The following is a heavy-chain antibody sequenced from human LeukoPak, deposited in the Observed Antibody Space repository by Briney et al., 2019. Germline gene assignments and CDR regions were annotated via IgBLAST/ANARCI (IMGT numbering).Heavy chain of an antibody. CDR1: GVSISSGSHY. D-gene: IGHD2-15*01. CDR3: ARETRSGGSLLRGNWFDP. J-gene: IGHJ5*02. Sequence: PSETLSLTCTVSGVSISSGSHYWSWIRQPAGKGLEWIGRMYTSGSTNYNPSLKSRVTISVDTSKNQFSLKLSSVTAADTAVYYCARETRSGGSLLRGNWFDPWGQGTLVTVSS. CDR2: MYTSGST. V-gene: IGHV4-61*02.